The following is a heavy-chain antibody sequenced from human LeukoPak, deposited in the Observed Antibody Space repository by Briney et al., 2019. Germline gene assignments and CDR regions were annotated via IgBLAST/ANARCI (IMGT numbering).Heavy chain of an antibody. Sequence: ASVKVSCKASGYTFTSYAMHWVRQAPGQRLEWMGWINAGNGNTKYSQEFQGRVTITRDTSASTGYMELSSLRSDDTAVYYCARPLIKGSWYSYFDYWGQGTLVTVSS. J-gene: IGHJ4*02. CDR1: GYTFTSYA. D-gene: IGHD6-13*01. V-gene: IGHV1-3*01. CDR3: ARPLIKGSWYSYFDY. CDR2: INAGNGNT.